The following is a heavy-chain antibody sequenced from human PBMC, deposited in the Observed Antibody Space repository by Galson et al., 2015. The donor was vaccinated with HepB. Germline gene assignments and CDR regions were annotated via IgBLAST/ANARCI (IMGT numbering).Heavy chain of an antibody. CDR2: ISAYNRNT. CDR3: ARGAHVVVVRPTLNSWFDP. V-gene: IGHV1-18*01. D-gene: IGHD2-15*01. CDR1: GYTFSSYS. J-gene: IGHJ5*02. Sequence: SVKVSCKASGYTFSSYSITWVRQAPGQGLEWMGWISAYNRNTNYAQRFQGRVTMTTDTSTSTAYMELRSLRSDDTAVYYCARGAHVVVVRPTLNSWFDPWGQVTQVTVSS.